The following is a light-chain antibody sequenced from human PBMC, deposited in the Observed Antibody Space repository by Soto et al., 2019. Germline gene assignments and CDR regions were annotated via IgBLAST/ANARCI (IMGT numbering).Light chain of an antibody. Sequence: QAVVTQEPSLTVSPGGTVTLTCAASTGAVTTDYHPHWFQQKPGQAPRAMIYSTSNKPSWTPARFSGSLLGCKAALTLSTVQPEDEAEYYCLLFYGGTQRVFGGGTKLTVL. V-gene: IGLV7-43*01. J-gene: IGLJ3*02. CDR1: TGAVTTDYH. CDR3: LLFYGGTQRV. CDR2: STS.